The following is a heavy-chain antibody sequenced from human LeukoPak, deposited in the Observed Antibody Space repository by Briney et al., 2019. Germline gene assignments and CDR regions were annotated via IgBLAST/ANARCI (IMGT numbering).Heavy chain of an antibody. CDR3: ASSGGYYDSSGSGAFDI. J-gene: IGHJ3*02. CDR1: GGTFSSYA. D-gene: IGHD3-22*01. CDR2: IIPILGIA. V-gene: IGHV1-69*04. Sequence: ASVKVSCKASGGTFSSYAISWVRQAPGQGLEWMGRIIPILGIANYAQKFQGRVTITADKSTSTAYMELSSLRSEDAAVYYCASSGGYYDSSGSGAFDIWGQGTMVTVSS.